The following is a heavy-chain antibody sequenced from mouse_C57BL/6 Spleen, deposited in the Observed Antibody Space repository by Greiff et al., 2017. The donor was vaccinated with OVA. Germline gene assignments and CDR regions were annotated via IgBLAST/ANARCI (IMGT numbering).Heavy chain of an antibody. V-gene: IGHV1-50*01. CDR3: ARGTTVVARFDY. J-gene: IGHJ2*01. CDR1: GYTFTSYW. D-gene: IGHD1-1*01. Sequence: VQLQQPGAELVKPGASVKLSCKASGYTFTSYWMQWVKQRPGQGLEWIGEIDPSDSYTNYNQKFKGKAALTVDTSSSTAYMQLSSLTSEDSAVYYCARGTTVVARFDYWGQGTTLTVSS. CDR2: IDPSDSYT.